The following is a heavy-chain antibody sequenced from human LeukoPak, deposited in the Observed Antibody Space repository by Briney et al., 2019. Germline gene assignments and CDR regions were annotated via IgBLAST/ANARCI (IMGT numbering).Heavy chain of an antibody. J-gene: IGHJ5*02. CDR2: IYYSGST. V-gene: IGHV4-39*01. CDR1: GCSISSSSYY. Sequence: SETLSLTCTVSGCSISSSSYYWGWIRQPPGKGLEWIGSIYYSGSTYYNPSLKSRVTISVDTSKNQFSLKLSSVTAADTAVYYCARHVVVVAATPRWFDPWGQGTLVTVSS. CDR3: ARHVVVVAATPRWFDP. D-gene: IGHD2-15*01.